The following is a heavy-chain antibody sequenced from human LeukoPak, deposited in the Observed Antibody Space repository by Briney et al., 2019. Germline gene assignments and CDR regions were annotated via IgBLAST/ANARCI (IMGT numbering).Heavy chain of an antibody. V-gene: IGHV3-30*04. CDR2: ISYDGSNK. CDR1: GFTFSSYA. J-gene: IGHJ4*02. CDR3: AKDKGGSYCDY. Sequence: PGRSLRLSCAASGFTFSSYAMHWVRQAPGKGLEWVAVISYDGSNKYYADSVKGRFTISRDNSKNTLYLQMNSLRAEDTAVYYCAKDKGGSYCDYWGQGTLVTVSS. D-gene: IGHD1-26*01.